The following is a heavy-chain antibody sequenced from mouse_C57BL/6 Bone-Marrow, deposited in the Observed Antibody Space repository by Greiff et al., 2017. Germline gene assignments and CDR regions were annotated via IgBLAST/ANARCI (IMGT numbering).Heavy chain of an antibody. Sequence: VQLVASEGGLVQPGSSMKLSCTASGFTFSDYYMAWVRQVPEKGLEWVANINYDGSSTYYLDSLQSRFIISRDNAKNILYLQMSSLKSEDTATDDCAREGWYDYYAMDYWGQGTSVTVSS. CDR2: INYDGSST. D-gene: IGHD1-1*02. V-gene: IGHV5-16*01. J-gene: IGHJ4*01. CDR3: AREGWYDYYAMDY. CDR1: GFTFSDYY.